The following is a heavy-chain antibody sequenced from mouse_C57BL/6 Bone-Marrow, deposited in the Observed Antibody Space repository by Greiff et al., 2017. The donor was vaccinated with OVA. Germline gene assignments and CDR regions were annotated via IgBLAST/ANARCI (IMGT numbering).Heavy chain of an antibody. CDR1: GFTFTDYY. Sequence: EVKLVESGGGLVQPGGSLSLSCAASGFTFTDYYMSWVRQPPGKALEWLGFISNRANGSTTEYSASVKGRFTISRDTSQSILYLQMNALRAEDSATYYCARSLLYDYDEGAFAYWGQGTLVTVAA. CDR2: ISNRANGSTT. J-gene: IGHJ3*01. CDR3: ARSLLYDYDEGAFAY. D-gene: IGHD2-4*01. V-gene: IGHV7-3*01.